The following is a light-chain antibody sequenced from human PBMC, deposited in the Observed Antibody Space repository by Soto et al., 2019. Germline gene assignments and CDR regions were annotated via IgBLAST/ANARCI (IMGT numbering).Light chain of an antibody. CDR3: QQYGSSRWT. CDR1: QSVSSSY. CDR2: GAS. Sequence: EIVLTQSPGTLSLSPGARASLSCRSSQSVSSSYLAWYQQKPGQAPRLLIYGASSRATGIAARFSGSGSGTDFTLTISRLEPEDFAVYYCQQYGSSRWTFGQGTKVDIK. V-gene: IGKV3-20*01. J-gene: IGKJ1*01.